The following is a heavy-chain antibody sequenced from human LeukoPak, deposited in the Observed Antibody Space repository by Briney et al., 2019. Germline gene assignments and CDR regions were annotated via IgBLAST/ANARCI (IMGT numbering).Heavy chain of an antibody. Sequence: GASVKVSCKASGYTFTNYFIHFVRQAPGQGLEWMGAIIPSGGTTAYSERFQGRVTMTRDTSTSTVYMELSSLRSEDTAVYYCARDRPQDDILTGYCQYWGQGTLVTVSS. CDR1: GYTFTNYF. D-gene: IGHD3-9*01. V-gene: IGHV1-46*01. CDR3: ARDRPQDDILTGYCQY. CDR2: IIPSGGTT. J-gene: IGHJ4*02.